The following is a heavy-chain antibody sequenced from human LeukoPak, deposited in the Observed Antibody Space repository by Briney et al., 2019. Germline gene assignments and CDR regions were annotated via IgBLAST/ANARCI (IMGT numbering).Heavy chain of an antibody. Sequence: ASVKVSCKASGYTFTSYGISWVRQAPGQGLEWMGWISAYNGNTNYAQKLQGRVTMTTDTSTSTAYMELRSLRSDDTAVYYCARSLVVTAIPGLSDYWGQGTLVTVSS. V-gene: IGHV1-18*01. D-gene: IGHD2-21*02. CDR2: ISAYNGNT. J-gene: IGHJ4*02. CDR3: ARSLVVTAIPGLSDY. CDR1: GYTFTSYG.